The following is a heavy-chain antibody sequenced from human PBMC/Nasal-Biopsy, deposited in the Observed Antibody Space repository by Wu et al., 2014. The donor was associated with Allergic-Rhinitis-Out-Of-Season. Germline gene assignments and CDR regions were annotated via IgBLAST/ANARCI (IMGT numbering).Heavy chain of an antibody. Sequence: TLSLTCTVSGGSITSSNYYWGWIRQPPGKGLEWIGSMDDGGRTYYNPSLKSRVTISVDTSKNQFSLNLRSVTAADTAVYYCARGGRYYHILTGYYNEEGHYGMDVWGQGTTVTVSS. CDR1: GGSITSSNYY. V-gene: IGHV4-39*02. J-gene: IGHJ6*02. D-gene: IGHD3-9*01. CDR2: MDDGGRT. CDR3: ARGGRYYHILTGYYNEEGHYGMDV.